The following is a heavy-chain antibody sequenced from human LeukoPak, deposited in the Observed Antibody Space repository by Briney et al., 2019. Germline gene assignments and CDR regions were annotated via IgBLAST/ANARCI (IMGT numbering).Heavy chain of an antibody. V-gene: IGHV1-46*01. CDR3: ARYSGSLGLDY. CDR1: GYTFTSYD. J-gene: IGHJ4*02. CDR2: INPSVGSA. Sequence: ASVKVSCKASGYTFTSYDINWVRQATGQGLEWMGVINPSVGSASYAQNFQGRVTMTRDTSTSTVYMDLYSLRSDDTAVYYCARYSGSLGLDYWGQGTLVTVSS. D-gene: IGHD1-26*01.